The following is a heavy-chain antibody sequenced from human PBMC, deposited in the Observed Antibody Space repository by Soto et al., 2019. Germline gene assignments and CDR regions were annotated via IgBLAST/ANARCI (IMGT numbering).Heavy chain of an antibody. J-gene: IGHJ3*01. CDR1: GYTFTGNY. CDR3: AGYGDSSSPVAL. CDR2: INANSGGT. V-gene: IGHV1-2*02. Sequence: QVQLVQSGAEVKKPGASVKVSCTASGYTFTGNYMHWVRQAPGQGLEWMGWINANSGGTNYAQKFQGRVTVTSDTAISRASIELSRLRSCDTAVYYCAGYGDSSSPVALWGQGTMVTVSS. D-gene: IGHD6-6*01.